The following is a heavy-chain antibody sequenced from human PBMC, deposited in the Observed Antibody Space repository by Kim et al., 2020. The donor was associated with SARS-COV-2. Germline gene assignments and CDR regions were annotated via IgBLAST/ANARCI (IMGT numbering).Heavy chain of an antibody. D-gene: IGHD6-19*01. Sequence: STSYADSVKGRFTISRDNAKDTLFLAMTSLRGDDTAVYYCARDSGWYFFDYWGQGAPVTVSS. CDR3: ARDSGWYFFDY. V-gene: IGHV3-74*01. CDR2: ST. J-gene: IGHJ4*02.